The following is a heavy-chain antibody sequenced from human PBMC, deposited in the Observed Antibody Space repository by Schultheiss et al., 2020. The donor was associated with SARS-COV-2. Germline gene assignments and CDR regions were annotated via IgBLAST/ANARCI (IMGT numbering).Heavy chain of an antibody. J-gene: IGHJ5*02. Sequence: LSLTCAASGFTFSSYGMHWVRQAPGKGLEWVSSFSGGGGGTFYADSVKGRFTISRDNSKNTLYLQMNSLRAEDTAVYYCARDRIAAAVPFDPWGRGTLVTVSS. CDR3: ARDRIAAAVPFDP. CDR2: FSGGGGGT. CDR1: GFTFSSYG. D-gene: IGHD6-13*01. V-gene: IGHV3-23*01.